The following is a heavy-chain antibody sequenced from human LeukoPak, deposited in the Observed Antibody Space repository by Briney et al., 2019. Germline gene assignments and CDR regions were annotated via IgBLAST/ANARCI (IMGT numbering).Heavy chain of an antibody. V-gene: IGHV4-61*01. Sequence: SETLSLTCTVSGYSISSGYYWGWIRQPPGKGLEWIGYIYYSGSTNYNPSLKSRVTISVDTSKNQFSLKLSSVTAADTAVYYCARGSMVRGVIIGYFDYWGQGTLVTVSS. CDR1: GYSISSGYY. J-gene: IGHJ4*02. D-gene: IGHD3-10*01. CDR3: ARGSMVRGVIIGYFDY. CDR2: IYYSGST.